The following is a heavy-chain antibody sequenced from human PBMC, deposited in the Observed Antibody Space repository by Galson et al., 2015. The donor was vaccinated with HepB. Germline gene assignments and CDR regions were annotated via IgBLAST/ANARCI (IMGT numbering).Heavy chain of an antibody. D-gene: IGHD2-2*01. CDR1: GSTFSSYW. V-gene: IGHV3-74*01. CDR2: INSDGSST. CDR3: ARDSGYCSSTSLLCPYGMDV. J-gene: IGHJ6*02. Sequence: SLRLSCAASGSTFSSYWMHWVRQAPGKGLVWVSRINSDGSSTSYADSVKGRFTISRDNAKNTLYLQMNSLRAEDTAVYYCARDSGYCSSTSLLCPYGMDVWGQGTTVTVSS.